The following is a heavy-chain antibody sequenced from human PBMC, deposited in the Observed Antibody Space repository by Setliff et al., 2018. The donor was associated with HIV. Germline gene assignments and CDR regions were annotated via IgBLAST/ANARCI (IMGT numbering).Heavy chain of an antibody. Sequence: SETLSLTCTVSGGSISGSYWNWFRRPAGQGLEWIGRIYGTGSTFYNPSFKSRATFAVDTARSQFSLNLRTVTAADTAVYYCARDTYDVSTGPGAFDIWGQGTMVTVSS. CDR2: IYGTGST. CDR3: ARDTYDVSTGPGAFDI. D-gene: IGHD3-9*01. V-gene: IGHV4-4*07. J-gene: IGHJ3*02. CDR1: GGSISGSY.